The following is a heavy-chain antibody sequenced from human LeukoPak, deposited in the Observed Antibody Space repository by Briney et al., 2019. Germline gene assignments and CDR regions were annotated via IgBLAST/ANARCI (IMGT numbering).Heavy chain of an antibody. CDR2: IIPICGTA. CDR3: AAGPRRDGDNYYFDY. V-gene: IGHV1-69*05. CDR1: GGTFSNYA. Sequence: SVKVSCKASGGTFSNYAISWVRQAPGQGLEWMGGIIPICGTANYAQKFQGRVTITTDESTSTAYLKLSSLRCEETAVYYCAAGPRRDGDNYYFDYWGQGTLVTVSS. J-gene: IGHJ4*02. D-gene: IGHD5-24*01.